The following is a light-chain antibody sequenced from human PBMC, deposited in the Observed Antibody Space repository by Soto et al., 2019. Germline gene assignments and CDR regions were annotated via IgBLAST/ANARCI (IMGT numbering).Light chain of an antibody. J-gene: IGKJ3*01. Sequence: ELVLTQSPDSLSLSPGEGATLSCWASQSISGNYLAWYQQKPGRAPRLLIYGASNRATGIPDRFRGSGSGTDFSLIITRLEPEDFAVYYCQQYGRAAIFTLGPGTTV. V-gene: IGKV3-20*01. CDR3: QQYGRAAIFT. CDR1: QSISGNY. CDR2: GAS.